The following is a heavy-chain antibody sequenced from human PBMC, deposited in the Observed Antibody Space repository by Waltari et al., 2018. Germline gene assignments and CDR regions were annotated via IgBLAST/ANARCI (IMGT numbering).Heavy chain of an antibody. V-gene: IGHV3-21*01. CDR2: ISSSSSYI. CDR3: ARDYRIAAAGLNAFDI. D-gene: IGHD6-13*01. J-gene: IGHJ3*02. Sequence: EVQLVVSGGGLVKPGGSLRLSCAASGFTFSSYSMNWVRQAPGKGLEWVSSISSSSSYIDYADSVKGRFTISRDNAKNSLYLQMNSLRAEDTAVYYCARDYRIAAAGLNAFDIWGQGTMVTVSS. CDR1: GFTFSSYS.